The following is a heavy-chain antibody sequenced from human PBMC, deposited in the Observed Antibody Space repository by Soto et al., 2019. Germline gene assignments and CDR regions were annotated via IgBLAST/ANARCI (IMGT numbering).Heavy chain of an antibody. CDR2: IYYSGST. Sequence: SETLSLTCTVSGGSISSYYWSWIRQPPGKGLEWIGYIYYSGSTNYNPSLKSRVTISVDTSKNQFSLKLSSVTAADTAVYYCARGGYCSSTSCYGSGWFDPWGQGTLVTVSS. V-gene: IGHV4-59*01. CDR3: ARGGYCSSTSCYGSGWFDP. D-gene: IGHD2-2*03. J-gene: IGHJ5*02. CDR1: GGSISSYY.